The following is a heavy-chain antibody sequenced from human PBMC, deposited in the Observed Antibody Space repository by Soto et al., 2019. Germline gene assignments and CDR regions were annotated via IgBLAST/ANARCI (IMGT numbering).Heavy chain of an antibody. CDR2: INPRGFFT. CDR3: ARAAGRFGELFWFDP. D-gene: IGHD3-10*01. V-gene: IGHV1-46*01. J-gene: IGHJ5*02. Sequence: QVQXVQSGAEVKKPGASVKVSCKASGYTXTSYNIHXXRXXXXXXXXWVGMINPRGFFTTYAQKFRGRVTMTGDTSTSVVYMELTNLRSEDTAVYYCARAAGRFGELFWFDPWGQGTLVSVSS. CDR1: GYTXTSYN.